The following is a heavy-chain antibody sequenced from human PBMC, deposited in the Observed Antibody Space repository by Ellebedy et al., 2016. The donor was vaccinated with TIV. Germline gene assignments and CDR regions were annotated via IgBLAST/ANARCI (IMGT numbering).Heavy chain of an antibody. CDR2: ISAYNGDT. CDR1: GYTFSTYG. V-gene: IGHV1-18*04. D-gene: IGHD2-15*01. CDR3: ARVGDGSDY. J-gene: IGHJ4*02. Sequence: AASVKVSCKASGYTFSTYGITWVRQAPGQGLERMGWISAYNGDTNYAQKVQGRVTMTTDTSTSTAYMELRSLRSEDTAVYYCARVGDGSDYWGQGTLVTVSS.